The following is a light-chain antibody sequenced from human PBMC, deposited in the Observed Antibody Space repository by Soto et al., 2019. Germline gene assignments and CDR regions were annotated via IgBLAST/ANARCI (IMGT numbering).Light chain of an antibody. CDR2: GAS. CDR3: QQYGSSPPTWT. Sequence: EIVLTQSPRTLSLSPGERATLSCRASQSVSSSYLAWYQQKPGQAPRLLIYGASSGATGIPDRFSGSGSGTDFTLTLSRLEPEDFAVYYCQQYGSSPPTWTFGQGTKVDIK. J-gene: IGKJ1*01. V-gene: IGKV3-20*01. CDR1: QSVSSSY.